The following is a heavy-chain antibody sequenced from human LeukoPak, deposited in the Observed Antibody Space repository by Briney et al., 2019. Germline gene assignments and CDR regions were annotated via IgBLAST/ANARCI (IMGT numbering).Heavy chain of an antibody. Sequence: GGSLRLSCAASGFTFSSFAMSWVRQAPGKGLEWVSAISHIGGSTYYADSVKGRFTISRDHSKNKLYLQVNSLIIEDTAIYYCAKEPAAFPLYDALDMWGQGTMVTVSS. CDR3: AKEPAAFPLYDALDM. D-gene: IGHD6-13*01. J-gene: IGHJ3*02. V-gene: IGHV3-23*01. CDR2: ISHIGGST. CDR1: GFTFSSFA.